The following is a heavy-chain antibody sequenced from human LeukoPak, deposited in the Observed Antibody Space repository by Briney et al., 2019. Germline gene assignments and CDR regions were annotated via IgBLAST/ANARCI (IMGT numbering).Heavy chain of an antibody. CDR3: ACGQQWLPTHYDY. V-gene: IGHV4-39*01. CDR1: GGSISSSSYY. D-gene: IGHD6-19*01. CDR2: IYYSGST. J-gene: IGHJ4*02. Sequence: PSETLSLTCTVSGGSISSSSYYWGWIRQPRGKGLEWIGSIYYSGSTYYNPSLKSRVTISVDTSKNQFSLKLSSVTAADTAVYYCACGQQWLPTHYDYWGQETLVTVSS.